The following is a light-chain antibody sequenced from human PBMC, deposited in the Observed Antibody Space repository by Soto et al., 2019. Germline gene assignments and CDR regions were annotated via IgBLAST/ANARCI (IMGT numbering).Light chain of an antibody. CDR3: KSYAGSNTYV. Sequence: QSALTQPPSASGSPGQSVTISXTXXKNXIGVYDFVSWYQHHPGKAPRLIIYEVVQRPSGVPDRFSGSKSGNTASLTVSGLQAADEADYFCKSYAGSNTYVFGSGTKLTVL. J-gene: IGLJ1*01. V-gene: IGLV2-8*01. CDR1: KNXIGVYDF. CDR2: EVV.